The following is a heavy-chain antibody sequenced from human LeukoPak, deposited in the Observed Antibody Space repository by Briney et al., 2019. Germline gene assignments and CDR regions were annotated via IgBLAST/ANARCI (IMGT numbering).Heavy chain of an antibody. CDR3: ARGYYDYVWGSYRYRSGAFDI. J-gene: IGHJ3*02. Sequence: PGGSLRLSCAASGFTFSSYEMNWVRQAPGKGLEWVSYISSSGSTIYYADSVKGRFTISRDNAKNSLYLQMNSLRAEDTAVYYCARGYYDYVWGSYRYRSGAFDIWGQGTMVTVSS. CDR1: GFTFSSYE. D-gene: IGHD3-16*02. V-gene: IGHV3-48*03. CDR2: ISSSGSTI.